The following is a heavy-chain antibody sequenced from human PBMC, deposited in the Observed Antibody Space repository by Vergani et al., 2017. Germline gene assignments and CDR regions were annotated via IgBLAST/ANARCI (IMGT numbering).Heavy chain of an antibody. D-gene: IGHD1-1*01. J-gene: IGHJ4*02. CDR1: GDSFTNYV. CDR3: AKENERSDYFDS. Sequence: QVQLVQSGAEVKTPGSSVKVSCKASGDSFTNYVMSWVRQTPGQGLEWMGGIMPMFGTPNYAQKVLGRVTITADESTSTAYLELNSLTLEDTAVYYCAKENERSDYFDSRGQGSLVTVSS. V-gene: IGHV1-69*12. CDR2: IMPMFGTP.